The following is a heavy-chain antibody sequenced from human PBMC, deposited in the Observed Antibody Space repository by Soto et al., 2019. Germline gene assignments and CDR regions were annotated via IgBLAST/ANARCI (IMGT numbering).Heavy chain of an antibody. Sequence: LRLSCEASGFSFGSYSMNWGRQAPGKGLEWVSFISGRGTTTYYADSVKGRFTVSRDNAKNSLSLEVNSLRDEDTAVYYCARLGYCSSATCKYYFYYYGMDVCRQGTTLTVSS. V-gene: IGHV3-48*02. D-gene: IGHD2-2*01. CDR1: GFSFGSYS. CDR2: ISGRGTTT. CDR3: ARLGYCSSATCKYYFYYYGMDV. J-gene: IGHJ6*02.